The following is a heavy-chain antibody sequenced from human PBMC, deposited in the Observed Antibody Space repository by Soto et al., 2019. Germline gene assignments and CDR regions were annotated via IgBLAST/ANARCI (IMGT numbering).Heavy chain of an antibody. CDR3: ASGGSSLNFDS. D-gene: IGHD6-6*01. V-gene: IGHV3-74*01. Sequence: PGGSLRLSCAACGFTFRSYWMHWVRQAPGKGLVWVSWINSDGSSTSYADSVKGRFTISRDNAKNTLYLQMNSLRAEDTAVYYCASGGSSLNFDSWGQGTLVTVSS. CDR2: INSDGSST. CDR1: GFTFRSYW. J-gene: IGHJ4*02.